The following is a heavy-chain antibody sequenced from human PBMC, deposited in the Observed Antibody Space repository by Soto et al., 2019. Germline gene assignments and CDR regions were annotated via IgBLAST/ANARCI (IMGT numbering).Heavy chain of an antibody. CDR2: INAGNGNT. V-gene: IGHV1-3*01. CDR3: AREHDFWSHYAFDV. Sequence: ASVTVSCKASGSTFTSYSIHWVRKAPGQRLEWMGWINAGNGNTKYSQKFQGRVTITRDTSASTAYMELSSLRSEDTAVYFCAREHDFWSHYAFDVWGQGTVVTVSS. J-gene: IGHJ3*01. CDR1: GSTFTSYS. D-gene: IGHD3-3*01.